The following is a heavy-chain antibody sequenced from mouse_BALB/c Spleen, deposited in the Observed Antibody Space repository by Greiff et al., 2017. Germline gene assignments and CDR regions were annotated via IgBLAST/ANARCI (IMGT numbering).Heavy chain of an antibody. Sequence: VQLQQSGPELVKPGASVRISCKASGYTFTSYYIHWVKQRPGQGLEWIGWIYPGNVNTKYNEKFKGKATLTADKSSSTAYMQLSSLTSEDSAVYFCARRIYYDYDGYAIDYWGQGTSVTVSS. CDR2: IYPGNVNT. CDR3: ARRIYYDYDGYAIDY. CDR1: GYTFTSYY. J-gene: IGHJ4*01. D-gene: IGHD2-4*01. V-gene: IGHV1S56*01.